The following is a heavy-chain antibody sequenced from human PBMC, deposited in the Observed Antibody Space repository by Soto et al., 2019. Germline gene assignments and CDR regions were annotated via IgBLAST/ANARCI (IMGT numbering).Heavy chain of an antibody. J-gene: IGHJ4*02. CDR3: ARESEDLTSNFDY. Sequence: DVQLVESGGGLVKPGGSLRLSCAASGFTFTRYSMNWVRQAPGKGLEWVSSISSTTNYIYYGDSMKGRFTISRDNAKNSLYLEINSLRAEDTAVYYCARESEDLTSNFDYWGQGTLVTVSS. V-gene: IGHV3-21*06. CDR1: GFTFTRYS. CDR2: ISSTTNYI.